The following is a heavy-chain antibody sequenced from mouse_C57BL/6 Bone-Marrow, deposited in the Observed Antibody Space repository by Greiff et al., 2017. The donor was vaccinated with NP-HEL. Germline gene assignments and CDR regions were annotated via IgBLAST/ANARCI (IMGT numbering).Heavy chain of an antibody. J-gene: IGHJ1*03. Sequence: QVQLQQPGAELVMPGASVKLSCKASGYTFTSYWMPWVKQRPGQGLEWIGEIDPSDSYTNYNQKFKGKSTLTVDKSSSTAYMQLSSLTSEDSAVYYCARDRLTGTRWYFDVWGTGTTVTVSS. CDR3: ARDRLTGTRWYFDV. D-gene: IGHD4-1*01. CDR2: IDPSDSYT. CDR1: GYTFTSYW. V-gene: IGHV1-69*01.